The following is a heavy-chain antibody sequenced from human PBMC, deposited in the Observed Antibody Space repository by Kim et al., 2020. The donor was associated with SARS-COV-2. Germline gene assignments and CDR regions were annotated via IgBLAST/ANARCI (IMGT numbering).Heavy chain of an antibody. D-gene: IGHD3-10*01. Sequence: GGSLRLSCAASGFTFSNYAMHWVRQAPGKGLEWVAFISYDGSNKYYADSVKGRFTISRDNSKNTLYLQMNSLRAEDTAVYYCARDRITMVRGVTIDDAFDIWGQGTMVTVSS. CDR1: GFTFSNYA. V-gene: IGHV3-30-3*01. CDR3: ARDRITMVRGVTIDDAFDI. CDR2: ISYDGSNK. J-gene: IGHJ3*02.